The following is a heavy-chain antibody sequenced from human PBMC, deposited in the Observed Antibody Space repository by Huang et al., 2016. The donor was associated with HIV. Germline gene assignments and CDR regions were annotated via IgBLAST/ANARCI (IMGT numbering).Heavy chain of an antibody. Sequence: QLLLQESGPGLVKPSEALALTCAVSGGSIRSSDYHWGWIRQPPGKGLEGIGGIYYKGRTHCSPSLKSRVTIAVDTYKNLFFLNLTSMTAAETAVYYCARHREGPVAYYSGWGSHLNYMDVWGRGRTVVVSS. D-gene: IGHD3-10*01. CDR2: IYYKGRT. J-gene: IGHJ6*03. CDR3: ARHREGPVAYYSGWGSHLNYMDV. CDR1: GGSIRSSDYH. V-gene: IGHV4-39*01.